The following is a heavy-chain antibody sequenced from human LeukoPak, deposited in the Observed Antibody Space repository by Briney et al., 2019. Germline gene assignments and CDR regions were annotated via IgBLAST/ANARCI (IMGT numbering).Heavy chain of an antibody. J-gene: IGHJ2*01. D-gene: IGHD2-2*01. CDR1: GGSFSGYY. Sequence: SETLSLTCAVYGGSFSGYYWSWIRQPPGKGLEWIGEINHSGSTNYSPSLKSRVTISVDTSKNQFSLKLSSVTAADTAVYYCARRYCSSTSCYFWYFDLWGRGTLVTVSS. CDR2: INHSGST. CDR3: ARRYCSSTSCYFWYFDL. V-gene: IGHV4-34*01.